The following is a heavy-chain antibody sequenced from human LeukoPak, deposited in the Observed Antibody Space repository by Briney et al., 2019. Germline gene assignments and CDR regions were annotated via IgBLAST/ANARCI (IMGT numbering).Heavy chain of an antibody. D-gene: IGHD5-12*01. CDR3: ARGDDYKSTLFDY. CDR2: ISSGGST. V-gene: IGHV4-59*01. Sequence: PSETLSLTCTVSGAPISRYFWNWIRQPPGKELEWIGYISSGGSTNYNPSLKSRVTISIDTSKNQFSLKLTSATAADTAIYYCARGDDYKSTLFDYWGQGTLVTVSS. J-gene: IGHJ4*02. CDR1: GAPISRYF.